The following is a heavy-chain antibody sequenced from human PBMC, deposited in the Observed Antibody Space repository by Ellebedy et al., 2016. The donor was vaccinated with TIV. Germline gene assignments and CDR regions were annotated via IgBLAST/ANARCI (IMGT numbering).Heavy chain of an antibody. D-gene: IGHD3-10*01. Sequence: GESLKISCAASDLAVSSNYMSWVRQAPGKGLEWVSVIFIDDTTYYADPVKGRFTISRDNSKNTLYLQMNSLRVEDTAVYYCARDVGVYGMDVWGQGTTVNVSS. CDR3: ARDVGVYGMDV. J-gene: IGHJ6*02. CDR2: IFIDDTT. V-gene: IGHV3-53*01. CDR1: DLAVSSNY.